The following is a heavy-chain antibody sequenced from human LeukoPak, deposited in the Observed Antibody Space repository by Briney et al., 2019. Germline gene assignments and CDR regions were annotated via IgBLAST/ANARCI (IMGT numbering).Heavy chain of an antibody. J-gene: IGHJ4*02. CDR1: GFTFSSYW. CDR3: AREGIAAAGDY. Sequence: GGSLRLSCAGSGFTFSSYWMSWVRQAPGKGLEWVANIKQDGSEKYYVDSVKGRFVISRDNAKNSLYLQMNSLRAEDTGVYYCAREGIAAAGDYWGQGTLVTVSS. D-gene: IGHD6-13*01. CDR2: IKQDGSEK. V-gene: IGHV3-7*04.